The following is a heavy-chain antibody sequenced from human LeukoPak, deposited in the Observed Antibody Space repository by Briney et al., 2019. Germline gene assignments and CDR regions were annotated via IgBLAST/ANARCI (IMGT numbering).Heavy chain of an antibody. Sequence: SGGSLRLSRAASGFTFSSYWMNWVRQAPGKGLVWVSRIASDGSSTTYADSVKGRFSISRDNAKNTLYLQMNSLRVEDTAVYYCARGRPHGNDYWGQGTLVTVSP. V-gene: IGHV3-74*01. CDR3: ARGRPHGNDY. J-gene: IGHJ4*02. D-gene: IGHD4-23*01. CDR2: IASDGSST. CDR1: GFTFSSYW.